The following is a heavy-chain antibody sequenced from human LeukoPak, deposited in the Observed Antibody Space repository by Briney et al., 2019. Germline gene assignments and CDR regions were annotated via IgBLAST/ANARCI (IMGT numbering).Heavy chain of an antibody. CDR3: TTAKTRLEAADL. Sequence: PGGSLRLSCAASGFIFSNAWMNWVRQAPGKGLEWVGRIKSTGDGGTADNAAPVKGRFTISRDDSRNTLYLQMNSLKTEDTAVYYCTTAKTRLEAADLWGRGTMVSVSS. CDR1: GFIFSNAW. V-gene: IGHV3-15*07. CDR2: IKSTGDGGTA. J-gene: IGHJ3*01. D-gene: IGHD5-12*01.